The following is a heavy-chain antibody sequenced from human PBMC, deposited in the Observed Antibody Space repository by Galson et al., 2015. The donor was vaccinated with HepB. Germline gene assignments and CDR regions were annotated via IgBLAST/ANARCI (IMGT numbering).Heavy chain of an antibody. J-gene: IGHJ3*02. CDR2: IDPSDSYT. CDR1: GYSFTSYW. CDR3: ARQDVLLWFGELTDQGGAFDI. D-gene: IGHD3-10*01. Sequence: QSGAEVKKPGESLRISCKGSGYSFTSYWISWVRQMPGKGLEWMGRIDPSDSYTNYSPSFQGHVTISADKSISTAYLQWSSLKASDTAMYYCARQDVLLWFGELTDQGGAFDIWGQGTMVTVSS. V-gene: IGHV5-10-1*01.